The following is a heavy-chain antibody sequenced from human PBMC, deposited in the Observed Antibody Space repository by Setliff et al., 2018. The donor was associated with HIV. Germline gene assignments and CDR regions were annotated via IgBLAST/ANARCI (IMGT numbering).Heavy chain of an antibody. CDR3: ARESSGWYKGAFDM. V-gene: IGHV4-34*01. Sequence: SETLSLTCAVYGGSFSDYYWSWIRQSPGRGLEWIGEINHGGSTIYNPSLKSRVTISIDTSKNQFSLNLTSVTAADTAIYYCARESSGWYKGAFDMWGLGTMVTVSS. J-gene: IGHJ3*02. CDR1: GGSFSDYY. CDR2: INHGGST. D-gene: IGHD6-19*01.